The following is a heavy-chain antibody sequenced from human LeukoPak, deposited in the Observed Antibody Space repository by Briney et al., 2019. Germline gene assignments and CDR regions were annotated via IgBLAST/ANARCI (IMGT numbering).Heavy chain of an antibody. CDR1: GFTVSSNY. V-gene: IGHV3-53*01. CDR3: ARGIAAAGTGLYN. J-gene: IGHJ4*02. D-gene: IGHD6-13*01. Sequence: GGSLRLSCTVSGFTVSSNYMSWVRQAPGKGLEWVSVIYSDGTAYNADSVKGRFTISRDNSKNTLYLQINSLRAEDTAVYYCARGIAAAGTGLYNWGQGTLLTVSS. CDR2: IYSDGTA.